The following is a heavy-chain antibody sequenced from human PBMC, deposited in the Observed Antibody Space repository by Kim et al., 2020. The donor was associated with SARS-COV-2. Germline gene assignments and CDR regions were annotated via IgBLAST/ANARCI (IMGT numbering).Heavy chain of an antibody. V-gene: IGHV3-15*01. CDR2: IKSKTDGETI. J-gene: IGHJ4*02. Sequence: GGSLRLSCAASGFTFTNAWMSWVRQAPGKGLEWVGRIKSKTDGETIDYAAPVKGRFTISRDDSKNTLYLQMNSLKTEDTAVYYCTTQPHNPAAILNYWGQRTLVTVSS. CDR3: TTQPHNPAAILNY. CDR1: GFTFTNAW. D-gene: IGHD2-2*01.